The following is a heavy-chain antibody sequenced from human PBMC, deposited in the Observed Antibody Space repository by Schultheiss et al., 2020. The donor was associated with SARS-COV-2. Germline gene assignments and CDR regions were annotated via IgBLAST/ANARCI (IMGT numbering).Heavy chain of an antibody. J-gene: IGHJ5*02. V-gene: IGHV4-59*08. CDR1: GGSISSYY. D-gene: IGHD6-19*01. CDR2: IYYSGST. CDR3: ARHGSSYSSGWSHPYNWFDP. Sequence: SETLSLTCTVSGGSISSYYWSWIRQPPGKGLEWIGYIYYSGSTNYNPSLKSRVTISVDTSKNQFSLKLSSVTAADTAVYYCARHGSSYSSGWSHPYNWFDPWGQGTLVTVSS.